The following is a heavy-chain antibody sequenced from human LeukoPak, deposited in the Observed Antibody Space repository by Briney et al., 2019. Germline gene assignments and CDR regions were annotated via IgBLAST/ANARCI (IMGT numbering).Heavy chain of an antibody. CDR2: INPNSGGT. J-gene: IGHJ4*02. V-gene: IGHV1-2*02. CDR1: GYTFTGYY. D-gene: IGHD3-3*01. CDR3: ARGWSGNDY. Sequence: ASVKVSCKASGYTFTGYYMHWVRQAPGQGLEWMGWINPNSGGTNYAQKFQGRVTMTRDTSTSTVYMELSSLRSEDTAVYYCARGWSGNDYWGQGTLVTVSS.